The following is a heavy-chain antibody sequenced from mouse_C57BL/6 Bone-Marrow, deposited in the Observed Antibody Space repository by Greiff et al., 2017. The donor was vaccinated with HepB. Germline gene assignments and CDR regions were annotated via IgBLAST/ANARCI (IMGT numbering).Heavy chain of an antibody. CDR1: GFTFSSYA. D-gene: IGHD3-1*01. J-gene: IGHJ3*01. V-gene: IGHV5-4*03. Sequence: DVKLVESGGGLVKPGGSLKLSCAASGFTFSSYAMSWVRQTPEKRLEWVATISDGGSYTYYPDNVKGRFTISRDNAKNNLYLQMSHLKSEDTAMYYCASDREGPAWFAYWGQGTLVTVSA. CDR2: ISDGGSYT. CDR3: ASDREGPAWFAY.